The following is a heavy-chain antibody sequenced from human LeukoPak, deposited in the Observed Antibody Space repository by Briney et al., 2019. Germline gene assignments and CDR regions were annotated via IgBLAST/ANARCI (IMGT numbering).Heavy chain of an antibody. CDR1: GGTFSSYA. V-gene: IGHV1-69*13. CDR3: ATDLYYYDGSGYGDAFDI. J-gene: IGHJ3*02. CDR2: IIPIFGTA. D-gene: IGHD3-22*01. Sequence: SVKVSCKGSGGTFSSYAISWVRQAPGQGLEWMGGIIPIFGTANYAQKVQGRVTITADEATCTAYMELSSLRSEDPAVYYCATDLYYYDGSGYGDAFDIWGQGTMVTVSS.